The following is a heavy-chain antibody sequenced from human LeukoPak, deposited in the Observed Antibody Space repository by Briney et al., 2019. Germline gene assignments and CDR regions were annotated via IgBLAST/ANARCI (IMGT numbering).Heavy chain of an antibody. CDR2: INHSGST. D-gene: IGHD3-3*01. V-gene: IGHV4-34*01. J-gene: IGHJ4*02. Sequence: SETLSLTCAVYGGSFSGYYWSWIRQPPGKGLEWIGEINHSGSTNYNPSLKSRVTISVDTSKNQFSLKLSSVTAADTAVYYCATSPYDFWSGYYKYYFDYWGQGTLVTVSS. CDR1: GGSFSGYY. CDR3: ATSPYDFWSGYYKYYFDY.